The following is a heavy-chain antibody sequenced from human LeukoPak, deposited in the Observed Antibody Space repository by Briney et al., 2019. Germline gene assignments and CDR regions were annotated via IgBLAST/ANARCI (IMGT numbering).Heavy chain of an antibody. CDR3: VRFRSSTTLPAF. D-gene: IGHD1-1*01. J-gene: IGHJ4*02. V-gene: IGHV1-2*02. CDR2: IDPNSGNT. Sequence: GASVKVSCKASRYTFTGYYIHWVRQAPGQGHEWMGWIDPNSGNTGYAQKFQGRVTMTRDTSITTVYMELSSLRSDDTAVYYCVRFRSSTTLPAFWVQGTLVTVSS. CDR1: RYTFTGYY.